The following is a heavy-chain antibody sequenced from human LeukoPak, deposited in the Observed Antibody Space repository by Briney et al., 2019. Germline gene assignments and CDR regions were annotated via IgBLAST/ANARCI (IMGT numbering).Heavy chain of an antibody. J-gene: IGHJ4*02. CDR3: AQRTDGGSYSEG. CDR1: GYTFTGYF. Sequence: ASVKVSCKTSGYTFTGYFMHWARQAPGQGLEWMGWIDPNSGGTNYAQKFQGRITMTRDTSISTAYMELTRLTSGDTAVYYCAQRTDGGSYSEGWGQGTLVTVSS. D-gene: IGHD1-26*01. V-gene: IGHV1-2*02. CDR2: IDPNSGGT.